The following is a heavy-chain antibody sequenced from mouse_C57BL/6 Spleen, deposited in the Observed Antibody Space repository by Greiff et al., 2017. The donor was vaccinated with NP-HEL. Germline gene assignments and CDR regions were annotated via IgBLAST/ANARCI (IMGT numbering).Heavy chain of an antibody. CDR3: ARGWDWYFDY. V-gene: IGHV1-82*01. CDR2: IYPGDGDT. Sequence: VQLQQSGPELVKPGASVKISCKASGYAFSSSWMNWVKQRPGKGLEWIGRIYPGDGDTNYNGKFKGKATLTADKSSSTAYMQRSSLTAEDSAVYFCARGWDWYFDYWGQGTTLTVSS. J-gene: IGHJ2*01. D-gene: IGHD4-1*01. CDR1: GYAFSSSW.